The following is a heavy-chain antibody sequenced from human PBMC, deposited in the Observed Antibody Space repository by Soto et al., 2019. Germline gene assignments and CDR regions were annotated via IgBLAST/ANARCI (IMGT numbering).Heavy chain of an antibody. V-gene: IGHV3-30*18. D-gene: IGHD2-8*01. CDR2: ISYDGSNK. J-gene: IGHJ6*02. CDR3: AKTEGYCTNGVCYTAVYYYYGMDV. CDR1: GISFRGYD. Sequence: GGSLRLSCATAGISFRGYDMYWERQAPGKGLGWVAVISYDGSNKYYADSVKGRFTISRDNSKNTLYLQMNSLRAEDTAVYYCAKTEGYCTNGVCYTAVYYYYGMDVWGQGTTVTVSS.